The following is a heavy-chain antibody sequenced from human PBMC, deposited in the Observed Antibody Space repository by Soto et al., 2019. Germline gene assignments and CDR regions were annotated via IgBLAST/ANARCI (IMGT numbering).Heavy chain of an antibody. V-gene: IGHV3-21*01. CDR3: ARDLYDYDSSGCFDY. Sequence: GGSLRLSCAASGFTFSSYSMNWVRQAPGKGLEWVSSISSSSSYIYYADSVKGRFTISRDNAKNSLYLQMNSLRAEDTAVYYCARDLYDYDSSGCFDYWGQGTLVTVSS. CDR1: GFTFSSYS. D-gene: IGHD3-22*01. J-gene: IGHJ4*02. CDR2: ISSSSSYI.